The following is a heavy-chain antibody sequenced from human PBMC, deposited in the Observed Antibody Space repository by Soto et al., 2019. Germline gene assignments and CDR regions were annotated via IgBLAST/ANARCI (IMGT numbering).Heavy chain of an antibody. V-gene: IGHV3-33*01. CDR2: IWFDGSNE. CDR3: ARRSLYCSSTGGSYGMDV. D-gene: IGHD2-15*01. CDR1: GFTFSDYG. Sequence: QVQLVESGGGVVQPGWSLRLSCAASGFTFSDYGMHWVRQAPGEGLQWVAVIWFDGSNEHYADSVKGRFTISRDNSKNTLYLQKYSLGAGDTAVYYCARRSLYCSSTGGSYGMDVWGQGTTVTVAS. J-gene: IGHJ6*02.